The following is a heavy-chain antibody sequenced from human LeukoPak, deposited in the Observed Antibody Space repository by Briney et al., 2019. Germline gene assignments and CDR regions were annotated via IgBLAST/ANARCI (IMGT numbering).Heavy chain of an antibody. Sequence: SETLSLTCAVYGGSFSGYYWSWIRQPPGKGLEWIGEINHSGSTNYNPPLKSRVTISVDTSKNQFSLKLSSVTAADTAVYYCARVRWDCSSTSCRDYWGQGTLVTVSS. CDR3: ARVRWDCSSTSCRDY. CDR1: GGSFSGYY. V-gene: IGHV4-34*01. CDR2: INHSGST. J-gene: IGHJ4*02. D-gene: IGHD2-2*01.